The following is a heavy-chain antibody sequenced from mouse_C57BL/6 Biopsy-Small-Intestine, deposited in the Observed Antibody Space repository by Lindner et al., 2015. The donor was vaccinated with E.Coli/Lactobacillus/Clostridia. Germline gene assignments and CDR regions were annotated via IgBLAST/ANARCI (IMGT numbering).Heavy chain of an antibody. V-gene: IGHV1-53*01. CDR3: ARHFGVAKDYYYFYGVDV. CDR1: GYTLTGFY. D-gene: IGHD1-1*02. Sequence: SVKVSCKASGYTLTGFYIHWVRQAPGQGFEWMGWINPNSGDTNYAQNFQGRVTMTRDTSIGTAYMELTRLRSDDTAVYYCARHFGVAKDYYYFYGVDVWGHGTTVTVSS. CDR2: INPNSGDT. J-gene: IGHJ1*01.